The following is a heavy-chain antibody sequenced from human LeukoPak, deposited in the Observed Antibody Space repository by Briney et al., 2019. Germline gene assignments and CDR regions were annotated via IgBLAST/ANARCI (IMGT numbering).Heavy chain of an antibody. CDR3: ASGTTDIVVVPATLRNYYFDY. CDR2: INHSGST. Sequence: PSETLSLTCAVFGGSFSGYYWSWIRQPPGKGLEWIGEINHSGSTYYNPSLKSRVTISVDTSKNQFSLKLSSVTAADTAVYYCASGTTDIVVVPATLRNYYFDYWGQGTLVTVSS. CDR1: GGSFSGYY. J-gene: IGHJ4*02. V-gene: IGHV4-34*01. D-gene: IGHD2-2*01.